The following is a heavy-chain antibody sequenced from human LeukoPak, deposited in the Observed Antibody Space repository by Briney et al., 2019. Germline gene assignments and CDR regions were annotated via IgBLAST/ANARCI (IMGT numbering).Heavy chain of an antibody. V-gene: IGHV3-74*01. D-gene: IGHD5-18*01. CDR3: ARGSRGYSYGSFDY. J-gene: IGHJ4*02. CDR1: GFTFSSYW. Sequence: GGSLRLSCAASGFTFSSYWMHCVLQAPGKGLVWVSRINSDGSSTSYADSVKGRFTISRDNAKNTLYLQMNSLRAEDTAVYYCARGSRGYSYGSFDYWGQGTLVTVSS. CDR2: INSDGSST.